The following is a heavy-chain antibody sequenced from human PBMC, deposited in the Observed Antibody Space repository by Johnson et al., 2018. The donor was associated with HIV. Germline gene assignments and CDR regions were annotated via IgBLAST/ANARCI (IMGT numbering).Heavy chain of an antibody. D-gene: IGHD5-12*01. Sequence: QVQLVESGGGVVRPGGSLRLSCAASGFTFDDYGMRWVRQAPGKGLEWVAVIWCDGSEKYYADSVKGRFTNSRDNAKKSLYLQMNRLRVKDTALHYCARARAVATNRSDAFDIWGHGTVVTVSS. CDR3: ARARAVATNRSDAFDI. J-gene: IGHJ3*02. CDR2: IWCDGSEK. V-gene: IGHV3-33*08. CDR1: GFTFDDYG.